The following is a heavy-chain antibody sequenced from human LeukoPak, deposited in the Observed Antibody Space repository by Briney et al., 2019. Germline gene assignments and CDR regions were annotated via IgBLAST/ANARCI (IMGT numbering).Heavy chain of an antibody. CDR3: AKDPGVVPAHYFDY. Sequence: GGSLRLSRAPSRLTFSSYAMKGVHQAPGKGGEGVSGTGSIDVSTFYADPAKGWFTVSRHNSKNTLSQQMNSLSAEDTAVYYCAKDPGVVPAHYFDYWGQGTLVTVSS. V-gene: IGHV3-23*01. CDR1: RLTFSSYA. CDR2: TGSIDVST. D-gene: IGHD2-2*01. J-gene: IGHJ4*02.